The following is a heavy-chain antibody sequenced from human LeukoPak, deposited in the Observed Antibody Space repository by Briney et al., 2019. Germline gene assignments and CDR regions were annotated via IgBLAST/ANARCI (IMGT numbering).Heavy chain of an antibody. V-gene: IGHV4-39*01. Sequence: SETLRLTCTVSGGSIRSSSYNWGWICPPKGKGLEWIGNNYYRWDTYYKPSLKGRVTISVDTSKNQVSLKRSSVTAADTAVYQCVGKYCSGGSCFFDYWGQGTLVTVSS. CDR3: VGKYCSGGSCFFDY. CDR2: NYYRWDT. D-gene: IGHD2-15*01. CDR1: GGSIRSSSYN. J-gene: IGHJ4*02.